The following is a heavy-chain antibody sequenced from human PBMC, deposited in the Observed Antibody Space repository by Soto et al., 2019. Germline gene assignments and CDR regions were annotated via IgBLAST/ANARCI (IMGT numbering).Heavy chain of an antibody. CDR3: ARESPPVNWFDP. J-gene: IGHJ5*02. Sequence: SETLSFTCTVSGGSISSSSYYWGGICQPPGKGLEWIGSIYYSGSTYYNPSLNSRVTISVDTSKNQFSLKLSSVTAADTAVYYCARESPPVNWFDPWGQGTLVTVSS. CDR1: GGSISSSSYY. V-gene: IGHV4-39*01. CDR2: IYYSGST.